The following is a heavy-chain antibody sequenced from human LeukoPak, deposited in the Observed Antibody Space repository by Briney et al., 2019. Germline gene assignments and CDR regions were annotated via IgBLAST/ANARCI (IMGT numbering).Heavy chain of an antibody. J-gene: IGHJ4*02. CDR3: ARDLKHYGSGSPLDY. V-gene: IGHV3-33*01. Sequence: GGSLRLSCAASGFTFSSYGMHWVRQAPGKGLEWVAVIWYDGSNKYYADSVKGRFTISRDNSKNTLYLQMNSLRAEDTAVYYCARDLKHYGSGSPLDYWGQGTLVTVSS. CDR1: GFTFSSYG. CDR2: IWYDGSNK. D-gene: IGHD3-10*01.